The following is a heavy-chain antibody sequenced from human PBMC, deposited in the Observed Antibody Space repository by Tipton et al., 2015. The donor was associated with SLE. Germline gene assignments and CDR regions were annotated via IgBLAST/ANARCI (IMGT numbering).Heavy chain of an antibody. D-gene: IGHD2/OR15-2a*01. CDR3: ARETSERMSDAFDI. J-gene: IGHJ3*02. Sequence: SLRLSCAASGFTFSSYAMHWVRQAPGKGLEWLSYISSSGTTMFYADSVKGRFTVSRDNAKNSLYLQVNSLRAEDTALYYCARETSERMSDAFDIWGQGTMVTVSS. CDR1: GFTFSSYA. CDR2: ISSSGTTM. V-gene: IGHV3-48*03.